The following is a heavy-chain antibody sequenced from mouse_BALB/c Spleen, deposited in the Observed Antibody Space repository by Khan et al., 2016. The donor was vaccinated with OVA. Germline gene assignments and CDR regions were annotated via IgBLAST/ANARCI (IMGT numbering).Heavy chain of an antibody. V-gene: IGHV1-87*01. Sequence: VQLQQSGAELARPGASVKLSCKASGYTFTSYWMQWVKQRPGQGLEWIGAIYPGDGDTRYTQKFKGKATLTADKSSSTAYMQLSSLASEDSAVYSCARWEDFDVWGAGTTVTVSS. J-gene: IGHJ1*01. CDR3: ARWEDFDV. CDR2: IYPGDGDT. CDR1: GYTFTSYW. D-gene: IGHD2-3*01.